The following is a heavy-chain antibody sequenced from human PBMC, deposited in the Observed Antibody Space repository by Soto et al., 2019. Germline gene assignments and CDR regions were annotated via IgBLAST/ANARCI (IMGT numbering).Heavy chain of an antibody. CDR2: ISGSGGST. D-gene: IGHD6-13*01. CDR3: AKDSPYSAGTREGYYYYGMDV. Sequence: GGSLRLSCAASGFTFSSYAMSWVRQAPGKGLEWVSAISGSGGSTYYADSVKGRFTISRDNSKNTLYLQMNSLRAEDTAVYYCAKDSPYSAGTREGYYYYGMDVWGQGTTVTVSS. J-gene: IGHJ6*02. V-gene: IGHV3-23*01. CDR1: GFTFSSYA.